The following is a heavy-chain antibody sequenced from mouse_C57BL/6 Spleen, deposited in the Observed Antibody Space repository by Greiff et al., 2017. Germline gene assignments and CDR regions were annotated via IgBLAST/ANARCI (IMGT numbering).Heavy chain of an antibody. CDR3: ARHPNYYGSTCWYFDV. V-gene: IGHV5-9*01. Sequence: DVMLVESGGGLVKPGGSLKLSCAASGFTFSSYTMSWVRQTPEKRLEWVATISGGGGNTYYPDSVKGRFTISRDNAKNTLYLQMSSLRSEDTALYYCARHPNYYGSTCWYFDVWGTGTTVTVSA. CDR2: ISGGGGNT. D-gene: IGHD1-1*01. CDR1: GFTFSSYT. J-gene: IGHJ1*03.